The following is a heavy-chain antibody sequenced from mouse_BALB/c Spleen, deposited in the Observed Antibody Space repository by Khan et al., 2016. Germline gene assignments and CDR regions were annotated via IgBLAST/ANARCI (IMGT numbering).Heavy chain of an antibody. CDR3: AGFHYGSSPWFAY. J-gene: IGHJ3*01. V-gene: IGHV9-3-1*01. Sequence: QIQLVQSGPELKKPGETVKISCKASGYTFTNYGMNWVKQAPGKGLKWMGWINTYTGEPTYADDFKGRVAFSLETSASTAYLQINNLKNEDTATYFCAGFHYGSSPWFAYWGQGTLVTVSA. CDR1: GYTFTNYG. CDR2: INTYTGEP. D-gene: IGHD1-1*01.